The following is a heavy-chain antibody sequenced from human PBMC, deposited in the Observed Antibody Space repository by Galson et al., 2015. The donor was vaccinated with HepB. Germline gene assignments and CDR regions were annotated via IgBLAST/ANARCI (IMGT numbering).Heavy chain of an antibody. D-gene: IGHD3-16*01. V-gene: IGHV3-11*01. J-gene: IGHJ5*02. CDR1: GSTLRDYS. CDR2: VSDSGTTT. CDR3: ARATLRWFDP. Sequence: LRLSCAASGSTLRDYSMTWIRQAPGKGLEWLSYVSDSGTTTFYADSVRGRFTISRDNAKNSLYLRLNSLRAEDTAVYYCARATLRWFDPWGQGTLVTVSS.